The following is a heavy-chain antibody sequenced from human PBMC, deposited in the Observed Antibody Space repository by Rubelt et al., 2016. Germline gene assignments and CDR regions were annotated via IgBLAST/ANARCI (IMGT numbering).Heavy chain of an antibody. CDR3: ARWGSGSYYEWFDP. V-gene: IGHV4-31*03. CDR2: IYSSGST. J-gene: IGHJ5*02. Sequence: QLQLQESVPGLVKPSETLSLTCTVSGGSISSSSYYWGWIRQPPGKGLEWIGYIYSSGSTYYNPSLKSRVTISVDTSKNQFSLKLSSVTAADTAVYYCARWGSGSYYEWFDPWGQGTLVTVSS. D-gene: IGHD3-10*01. CDR1: GGSISSSSYY.